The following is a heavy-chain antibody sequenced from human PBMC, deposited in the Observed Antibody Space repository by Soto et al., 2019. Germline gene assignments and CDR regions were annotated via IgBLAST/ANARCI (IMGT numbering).Heavy chain of an antibody. CDR2: ISSGSSDT. Sequence: GGSLRLSCEASGFTFSRVSMNWVRQVPGKGLEWVASISSGSSDTWYADSVKGRFIISRDNAQNSLFLQMNTLRPEDTAMYYCARDWGITMVRGVIITPYYYYGMDVWGQGTTVTVSS. CDR1: GFTFSRVS. V-gene: IGHV3-21*01. D-gene: IGHD3-10*01. J-gene: IGHJ6*02. CDR3: ARDWGITMVRGVIITPYYYYGMDV.